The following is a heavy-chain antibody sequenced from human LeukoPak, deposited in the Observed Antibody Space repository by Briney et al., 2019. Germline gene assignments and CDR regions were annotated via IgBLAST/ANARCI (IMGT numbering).Heavy chain of an antibody. CDR3: ARDSDIVVVPAAIRGDY. J-gene: IGHJ4*02. Sequence: ASVKVSCKASGYTFTSYYMHWVRQAPGQGLEWMGIINPSGGSTSYAQKFQGRVTMTRDTSTSTVYMELSSMRSEDTAVYYCARDSDIVVVPAAIRGDYWGQGTLVTVSS. V-gene: IGHV1-46*01. CDR2: INPSGGST. D-gene: IGHD2-2*02. CDR1: GYTFTSYY.